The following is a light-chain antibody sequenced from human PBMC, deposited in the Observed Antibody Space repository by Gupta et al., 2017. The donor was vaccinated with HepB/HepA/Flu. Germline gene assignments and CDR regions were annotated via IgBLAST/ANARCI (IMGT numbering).Light chain of an antibody. CDR1: QTISSW. CDR2: KTP. V-gene: IGKV1-5*03. CDR3: QQYHNYPST. J-gene: IGKJ2*01. Sequence: IRLPKSPSTLSPSVGDRVTITCRASQTISSWLAWYQQKPGKAPNLLIYKTPSLESGIPSRFSGGGSGTEFSFTIGSLQPDDFATYYCQQYHNYPSTFGQGTKVEI.